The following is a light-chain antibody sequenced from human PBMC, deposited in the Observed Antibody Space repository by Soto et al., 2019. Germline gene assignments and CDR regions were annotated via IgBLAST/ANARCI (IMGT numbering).Light chain of an antibody. CDR2: GAS. Sequence: EVVITQSASTLSVSPGERATLSCRASQSVSSNLAWYQQKPGQAPRLLIYGASTRATGIPARFSGSGSGTDFTLTISSLQAEDVAVYYCQQYYSTFGRTFGQGTKVDIK. CDR3: QQYYSTFGRT. V-gene: IGKV3-15*01. CDR1: QSVSSN. J-gene: IGKJ1*01.